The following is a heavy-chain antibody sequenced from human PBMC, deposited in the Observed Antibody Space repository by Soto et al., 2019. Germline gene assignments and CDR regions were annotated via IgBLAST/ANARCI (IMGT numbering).Heavy chain of an antibody. V-gene: IGHV4-38-2*02. CDR2: IYHSGST. CDR3: ARDRQDGYSSSSGPDYYYYGMDV. Sequence: SETLSLTCAVPGYSISSGYYWGWIRQPPGKGLEWIGSIYHSGSTYYNPSLKSRVTISVDTSKNQFSLKLSSVTAADTAVYYCARDRQDGYSSSSGPDYYYYGMDVWGQGTTVTVSS. D-gene: IGHD6-6*01. CDR1: GYSISSGYY. J-gene: IGHJ6*02.